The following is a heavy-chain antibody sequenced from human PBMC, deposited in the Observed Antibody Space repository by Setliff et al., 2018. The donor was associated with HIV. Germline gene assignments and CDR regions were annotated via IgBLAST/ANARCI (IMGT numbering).Heavy chain of an antibody. CDR1: GYTFTSYY. D-gene: IGHD3-16*02. Sequence: ASVKVSCKASGYTFTSYYMHWVRQAPGQGLEWMGIINPSGGSTSYAQKFQGRVTMTTGTSTSTAYMELRSLRSDDTAVYYCARGYDYVWGSYRLPYYFDYWGQGTLVTVSS. J-gene: IGHJ4*02. CDR2: INPSGGST. CDR3: ARGYDYVWGSYRLPYYFDY. V-gene: IGHV1-46*01.